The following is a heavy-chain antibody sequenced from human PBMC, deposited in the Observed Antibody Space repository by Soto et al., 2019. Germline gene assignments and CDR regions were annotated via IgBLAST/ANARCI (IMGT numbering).Heavy chain of an antibody. Sequence: ASVKVSCKGSGYSFASYGISWVRQAPGQGLEWMGWISGYNGNTNYAQTLQGRVNMTTDTSTNTAYMELRSLTSDDTAVYYCARDCRSTSCFSAFDIWGQGTVVTVSS. CDR1: GYSFASYG. D-gene: IGHD2-2*01. V-gene: IGHV1-18*01. CDR2: ISGYNGNT. J-gene: IGHJ3*02. CDR3: ARDCRSTSCFSAFDI.